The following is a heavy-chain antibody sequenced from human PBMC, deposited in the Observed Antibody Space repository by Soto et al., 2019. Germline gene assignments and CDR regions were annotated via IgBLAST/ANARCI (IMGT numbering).Heavy chain of an antibody. D-gene: IGHD3-10*01. J-gene: IGHJ4*02. CDR1: GDTFSFYS. CDR2: VNPILSMS. Sequence: QVQLVQSGAEVKRPGSSVKVSCKASGDTFSFYSINWVRQAPGLGLEWMGRVNPILSMSNYAQRFQGRVTXTXDXPTSTAYMEQSGLRSEDTAMYYCATSYGSGYRAFDYWGQGALVTVSS. CDR3: ATSYGSGYRAFDY. V-gene: IGHV1-69*04.